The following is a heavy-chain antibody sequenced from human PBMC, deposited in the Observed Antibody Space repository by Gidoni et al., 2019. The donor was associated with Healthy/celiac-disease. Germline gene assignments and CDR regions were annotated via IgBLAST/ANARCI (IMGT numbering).Heavy chain of an antibody. Sequence: QVQLQESAPGLVKPSQTLSLTCTVPGGSISSVDYYWSWIRQPPGKGLEWIGYIYYSGSTYYNPSLKSRVTISVDTSKNQFSLKLSSVTAADTAVYYCARATSSSSIPDYYGMDGWGQGTTVTVSS. D-gene: IGHD6-6*01. CDR1: GGSISSVDYY. CDR3: ARATSSSSIPDYYGMDG. J-gene: IGHJ6*02. CDR2: IYYSGST. V-gene: IGHV4-30-4*01.